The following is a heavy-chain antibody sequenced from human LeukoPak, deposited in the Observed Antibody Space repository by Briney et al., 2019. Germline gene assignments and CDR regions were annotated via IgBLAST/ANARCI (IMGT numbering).Heavy chain of an antibody. D-gene: IGHD3-10*01. J-gene: IGHJ5*02. CDR2: IYTSGST. V-gene: IGHV4-4*07. Sequence: SETLSLTCTVSGGSISSYYWSWIRQPAGKGLEWIGRIYTSGSTNYNPSLKSRVTMSVDTSKNQFSLKLSSVTAADTAVYYCARGGQYSMWGVIIGWFDPWGQGTLVTVSS. CDR3: ARGGQYSMWGVIIGWFDP. CDR1: GGSISSYY.